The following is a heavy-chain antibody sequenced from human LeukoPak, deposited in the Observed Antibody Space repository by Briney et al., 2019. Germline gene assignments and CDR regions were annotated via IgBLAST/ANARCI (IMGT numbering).Heavy chain of an antibody. D-gene: IGHD1-26*01. CDR2: MYYRGST. V-gene: IGHV4-39*07. CDR1: SGSLRENY. Sequence: SETLSLTCNVSSGSLRENYWSWIRQPPGKGLEWIGSMYYRGSTYHNPSLKSRVTISVDTSKNQFSLKLSSVTAADTAVYYCATTTIRLGYWGQGTLVTVSS. CDR3: ATTTIRLGY. J-gene: IGHJ4*02.